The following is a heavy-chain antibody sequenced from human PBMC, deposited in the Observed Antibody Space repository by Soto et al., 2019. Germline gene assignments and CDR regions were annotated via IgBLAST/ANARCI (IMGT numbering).Heavy chain of an antibody. CDR3: ARESSGYPDS. D-gene: IGHD3-22*01. CDR1: GFSFRVYS. J-gene: IGHJ4*02. V-gene: IGHV3-48*02. CDR2: ISGSSSTI. Sequence: EVQLVESGGGLVQPGGSLRLSCAASGFSFRVYSMNWFRQAPGKGLEWVSYISGSSSTIYYADSVKGRFTISRDNAKNSLYLQLSSLRDEDTAIYYCARESSGYPDSWGQGTLVTVSS.